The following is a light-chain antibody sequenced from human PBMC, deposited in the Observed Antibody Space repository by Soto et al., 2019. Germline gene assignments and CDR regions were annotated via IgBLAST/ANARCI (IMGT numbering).Light chain of an antibody. CDR2: GAS. V-gene: IGKV3-15*01. CDR3: QQYDNWPIT. CDR1: QSININ. Sequence: EIGMTQSPATLSVSPGERVTLAWRASQSININLAWYQQRPGQAPRGLICGASTRATGLTARFSGSGSGTECTLIISSLQSEDSTVYYGQQYDNWPITFGQGTRLEI. J-gene: IGKJ5*01.